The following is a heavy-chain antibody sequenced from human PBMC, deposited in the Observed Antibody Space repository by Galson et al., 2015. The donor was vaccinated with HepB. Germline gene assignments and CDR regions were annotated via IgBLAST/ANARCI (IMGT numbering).Heavy chain of an antibody. CDR2: ISSSSSSYI. J-gene: IGHJ3*02. V-gene: IGHV3-21*01. CDR1: GFTFSSYS. Sequence: SLRLSCAASGFTFSSYSMNWVRQAPGKGLEWVSSISSSSSSYIYYADSVKGRFTISRDNAKNSLYLQMNSLRAEDTAVYYCARHNDYGDSYRLNAFDIWGQGTMVTVSS. D-gene: IGHD4-17*01. CDR3: ARHNDYGDSYRLNAFDI.